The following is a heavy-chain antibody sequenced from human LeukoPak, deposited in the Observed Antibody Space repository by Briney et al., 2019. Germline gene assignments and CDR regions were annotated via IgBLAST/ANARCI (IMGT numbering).Heavy chain of an antibody. V-gene: IGHV3-11*01. CDR3: ARSADRSGYFREITLYYFDY. D-gene: IGHD3-22*01. Sequence: GGSLRLSCAASGFTFSDFYMTWIRQAPGKGLEWVSYISNSGSTIYYADSVKGRFTISRDNAKNSLYLRMNSLRAEDTAVYYCARSADRSGYFREITLYYFDYWGQGALVTVSS. CDR1: GFTFSDFY. CDR2: ISNSGSTI. J-gene: IGHJ4*02.